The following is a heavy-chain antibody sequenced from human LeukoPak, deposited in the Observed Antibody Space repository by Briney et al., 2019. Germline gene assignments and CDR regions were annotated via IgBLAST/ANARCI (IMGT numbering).Heavy chain of an antibody. J-gene: IGHJ6*03. Sequence: GGSLRLSCAASGFTFSSYWTSWVRQAPGKGLEWVANIKQDGSEKYYVDSVKGRFTISRDNAKNSLYLQMNSLRAEDTAVYHCARDDSSSWYLNYYYYYMDVWGKGTTVTVSS. CDR1: GFTFSSYW. CDR2: IKQDGSEK. CDR3: ARDDSSSWYLNYYYYYMDV. D-gene: IGHD6-13*01. V-gene: IGHV3-7*01.